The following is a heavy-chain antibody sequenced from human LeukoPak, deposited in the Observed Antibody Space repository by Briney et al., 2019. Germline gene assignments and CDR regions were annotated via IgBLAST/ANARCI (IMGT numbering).Heavy chain of an antibody. J-gene: IGHJ5*02. D-gene: IGHD4-17*01. V-gene: IGHV1-8*01. CDR2: MNPNSGNT. CDR3: ARVLDYGGWFDP. Sequence: ASVKVSCKASGYTFTSYDINWVRQATGQGLEWMGWMNPNSGNTGYAQKFQGRVTMTRNTSLSTAYMELSSLRSEDTAVYYCARVLDYGGWFDPWGQGTLVTVSS. CDR1: GYTFTSYD.